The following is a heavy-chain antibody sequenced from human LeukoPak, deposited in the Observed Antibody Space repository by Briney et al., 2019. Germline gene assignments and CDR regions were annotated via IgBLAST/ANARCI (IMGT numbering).Heavy chain of an antibody. J-gene: IGHJ4*02. D-gene: IGHD3-10*01. CDR2: MNPNSGNT. CDR3: ARDRGYGSGSYYDY. CDR1: GYTFTSYD. V-gene: IGHV1-8*01. Sequence: ASVKVSCKASGYTFTSYDINWVRQATGHGLEWMGWMNPNSGNTGYAQKFQGRVTMTRNTSISTAYMELRSLRSDDTAVYYCARDRGYGSGSYYDYWGQGTLVTVSS.